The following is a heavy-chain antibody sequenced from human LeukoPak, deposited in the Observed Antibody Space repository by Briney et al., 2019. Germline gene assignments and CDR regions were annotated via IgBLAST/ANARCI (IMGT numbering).Heavy chain of an antibody. D-gene: IGHD3-22*01. CDR3: ASHYYDSSGQHDD. V-gene: IGHV1-2*06. CDR1: GYTFTGYY. CDR2: INPNSGGT. Sequence: ASVKVSCXASGYTFTGYYMHWVRQAPGQGLEWMGRINPNSGGTNYAQKFQGRVTMTRDTSISTAYMELSRLRSDDTAVYYCASHYYDSSGQHDDWGQGTLVTVSS. J-gene: IGHJ4*02.